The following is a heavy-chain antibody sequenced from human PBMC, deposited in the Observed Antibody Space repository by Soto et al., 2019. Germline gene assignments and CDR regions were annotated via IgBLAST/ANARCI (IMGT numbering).Heavy chain of an antibody. CDR3: AKDLQYCMSIRSSQYYYGMDV. J-gene: IGHJ6*02. V-gene: IGHV3-30*18. Sequence: QVQLVESGGGVVQPGRSLRLSCAASGFTFSSYGMHWVRQAPGRGLEWVAVISYDGSNKYYADSVKGRFTISRDNSKNTLYLHRTRLRAEDTAVYYCAKDLQYCMSIRSSQYYYGMDVWGQGTTVTVSS. CDR1: GFTFSSYG. CDR2: ISYDGSNK. D-gene: IGHD2-15*01.